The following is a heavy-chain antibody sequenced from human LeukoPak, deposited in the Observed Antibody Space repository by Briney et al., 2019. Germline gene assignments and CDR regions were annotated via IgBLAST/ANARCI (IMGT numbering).Heavy chain of an antibody. CDR3: AKEKFGIAVVPAAPGFDY. Sequence: GGSLRLSCAASGFTFSSYGMSWVRQAPGKGLEWVSAISGSGGSTYYADSVKGRFTISRDNSKNTLYLQMNSLRAEDTAVYYCAKEKFGIAVVPAAPGFDYWGQGILVTVSS. J-gene: IGHJ4*02. CDR1: GFTFSSYG. D-gene: IGHD2-2*01. CDR2: ISGSGGST. V-gene: IGHV3-23*01.